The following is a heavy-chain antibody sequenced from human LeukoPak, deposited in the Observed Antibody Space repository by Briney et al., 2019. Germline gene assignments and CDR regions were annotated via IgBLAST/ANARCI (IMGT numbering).Heavy chain of an antibody. D-gene: IGHD4/OR15-4a*01. J-gene: IGHJ4*02. CDR3: AKDPGLTTPSYFDY. CDR2: IWYDGSNK. Sequence: GGSLRLSCAASGFTFSSYGMHWVRQAPGKGLEWVAVIWYDGSNKYYADSVKGRFTISRDNSKNTLYLQMNSLRAEDTAVYYCAKDPGLTTPSYFDYWGQGTLVTVSS. CDR1: GFTFSSYG. V-gene: IGHV3-30*02.